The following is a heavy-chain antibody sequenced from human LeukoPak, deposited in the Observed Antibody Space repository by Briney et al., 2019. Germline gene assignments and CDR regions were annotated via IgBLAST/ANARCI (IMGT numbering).Heavy chain of an antibody. Sequence: GGSLRLSCAASGFTFSSYGMHWVRQAPGKGLEWVAFIRYDGSNKYYVDSVKGRFTISRDNSKNTLYLQMNSLRAEDTALYYCAKDSQWAFYYMDVWGKGTTVTVPS. V-gene: IGHV3-30*02. D-gene: IGHD2-8*01. CDR2: IRYDGSNK. J-gene: IGHJ6*03. CDR1: GFTFSSYG. CDR3: AKDSQWAFYYMDV.